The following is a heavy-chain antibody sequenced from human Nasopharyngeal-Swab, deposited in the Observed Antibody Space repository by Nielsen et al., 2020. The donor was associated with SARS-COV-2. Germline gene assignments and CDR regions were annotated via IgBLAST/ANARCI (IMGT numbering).Heavy chain of an antibody. Sequence: GESLKISCAASGFTFSSYAMSWVRQAPGKGLEWVSAITGSGAGTYYADSVKGRFTISRDNSKNTLHLQMNSLRAEDTALYYCAKATTRSAFDIWGKGTTVTVSS. CDR3: AKATTRSAFDI. CDR1: GFTFSSYA. CDR2: ITGSGAGT. V-gene: IGHV3-23*01. D-gene: IGHD1-7*01. J-gene: IGHJ6*04.